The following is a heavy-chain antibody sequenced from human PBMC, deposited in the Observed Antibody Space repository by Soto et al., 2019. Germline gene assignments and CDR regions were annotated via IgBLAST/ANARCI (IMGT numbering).Heavy chain of an antibody. CDR3: AKDDRTGRGWSYFDY. V-gene: IGHV3-30*18. CDR2: ISYDGSNK. Sequence: GGSLRLSCAASGFTFSSYGMHWVRQAPGKGLEWVAVISYDGSNKYYADSVKGRFTISRDNSKNMLYLQMNSLRAEDTAVYYCAKDDRTGRGWSYFDYWGQGTLVTVSS. J-gene: IGHJ4*02. CDR1: GFTFSSYG. D-gene: IGHD6-19*01.